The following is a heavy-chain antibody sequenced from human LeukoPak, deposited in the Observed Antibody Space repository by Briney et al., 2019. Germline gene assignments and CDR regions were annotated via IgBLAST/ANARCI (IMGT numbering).Heavy chain of an antibody. J-gene: IGHJ4*02. D-gene: IGHD2-15*01. V-gene: IGHV3-11*04. CDR2: ISSSGNII. CDR3: ARKGSAFDY. Sequence: GGLRLSCAASGFTFSDYYMSWIRQAPGKGLELVSHISSSGNIIYYADSVKGRFTISRDNAKNSLYLQMNSLRAEDTAVYYCARKGSAFDYWGQGTLVTVSS. CDR1: GFTFSDYY.